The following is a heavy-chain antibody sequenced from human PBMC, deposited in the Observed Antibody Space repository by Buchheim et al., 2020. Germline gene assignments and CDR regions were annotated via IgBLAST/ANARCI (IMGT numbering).Heavy chain of an antibody. CDR1: GYSFTSYW. D-gene: IGHD3-10*01. Sequence: EVQLVQSGAEVKKPGESLKISCKGSGYSFTSYWIGWVRQMPGKGLEWMGIIYPGDSDTRYSPSFQGQVTIPADKSISTAYPQWSSLKASDTAMYYCARSGQTLWFGELLFRPNYNWFDPWGQGTL. V-gene: IGHV5-51*01. J-gene: IGHJ5*02. CDR2: IYPGDSDT. CDR3: ARSGQTLWFGELLFRPNYNWFDP.